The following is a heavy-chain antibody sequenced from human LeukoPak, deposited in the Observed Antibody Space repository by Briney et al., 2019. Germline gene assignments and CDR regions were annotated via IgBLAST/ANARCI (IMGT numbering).Heavy chain of an antibody. CDR1: GYTFTSYG. CDR3: ARDESERGVINLPFDY. CDR2: ISAYNGNT. V-gene: IGHV1-18*01. J-gene: IGHJ4*02. Sequence: GASVKVSCKASGYTFTSYGISWVRQAPGQGLEWMGWISAYNGNTNYAQKLQGRVTMTTDTSTSTAYMELRSLRSDDTAVYYCARDESERGVINLPFDYWGQGTLVTVSS. D-gene: IGHD3-10*01.